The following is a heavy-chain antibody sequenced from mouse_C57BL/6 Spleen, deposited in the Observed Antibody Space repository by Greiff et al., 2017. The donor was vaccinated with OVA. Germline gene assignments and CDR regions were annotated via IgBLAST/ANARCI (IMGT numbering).Heavy chain of an antibody. D-gene: IGHD1-1*01. CDR1: GFTFSSYA. Sequence: EVNVVESGGGLVKPGGSLKLSCAASGFTFSSYAMSWVRQTPEKRLEWVATISDGGSYTYYPDNVKGRFTISRDNAKNNLYLQMSHLKSEDTAMYYCAFYYGSSYYYAMDYWGQGTSVTVSS. V-gene: IGHV5-4*03. CDR2: ISDGGSYT. CDR3: AFYYGSSYYYAMDY. J-gene: IGHJ4*01.